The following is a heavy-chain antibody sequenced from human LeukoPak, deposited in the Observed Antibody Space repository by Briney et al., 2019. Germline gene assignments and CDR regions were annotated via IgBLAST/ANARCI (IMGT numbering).Heavy chain of an antibody. CDR1: GFAFSVYA. J-gene: IGHJ5*01. Sequence: GGSLRLSCAASGFAFSVYAMSWLRQPPGKGLEWVSTINANSGTTSYAASVRGRFSISRDNSQNTLYLQLNTLRADDTATYYCAKPISGGLAVTADWFHPWGQGTLVVVSS. CDR3: AKPISGGLAVTADWFHP. CDR2: INANSGTT. V-gene: IGHV3-23*01. D-gene: IGHD6-19*01.